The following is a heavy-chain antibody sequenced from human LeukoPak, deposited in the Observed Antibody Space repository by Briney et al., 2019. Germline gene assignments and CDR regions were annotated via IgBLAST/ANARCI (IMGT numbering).Heavy chain of an antibody. CDR3: ARDRESDIVVVPAAIRWFDP. V-gene: IGHV1-18*01. D-gene: IGHD2-2*02. CDR2: ISAYNGNT. Sequence: ASVKVSCKASGYTSTSYGISWVRQAPGQGLEWMGWISAYNGNTNYAQKLQGKVTMPTDTSTSTAYMELRSLRSDDTAVYYCARDRESDIVVVPAAIRWFDPWGQGTLVTVSS. J-gene: IGHJ5*02. CDR1: GYTSTSYG.